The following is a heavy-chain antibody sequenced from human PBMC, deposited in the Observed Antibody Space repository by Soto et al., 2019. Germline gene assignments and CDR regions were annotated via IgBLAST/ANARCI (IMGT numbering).Heavy chain of an antibody. J-gene: IGHJ6*02. CDR2: IIPIFGTA. Sequence: SVKVSCKASGGTFGSYAISWVRQAPGQGLEWMGGIIPIFGTANYAQKFQGRVTITADESTSTAYMELSSLRSEDTAVYYCAGRGDYDILTYGMDVWGQGTTVTVSS. V-gene: IGHV1-69*13. D-gene: IGHD3-9*01. CDR3: AGRGDYDILTYGMDV. CDR1: GGTFGSYA.